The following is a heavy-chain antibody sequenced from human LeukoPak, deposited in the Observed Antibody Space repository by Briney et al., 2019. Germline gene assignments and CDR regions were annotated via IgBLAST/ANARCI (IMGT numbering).Heavy chain of an antibody. V-gene: IGHV3-21*01. CDR1: GFTFRNYR. CDR3: ARDRDSSSSGWFDP. Sequence: GGSLRLSCAASGFTFRNYRMNWVRQAPGKGLEWVSSISTSSTYIFYADSVKGRFTISRDNAKNSLYLQMSSLRAEDTAVYYCARDRDSSSSGWFDPWGQGTLVTVSS. CDR2: ISTSSTYI. D-gene: IGHD6-13*01. J-gene: IGHJ5*02.